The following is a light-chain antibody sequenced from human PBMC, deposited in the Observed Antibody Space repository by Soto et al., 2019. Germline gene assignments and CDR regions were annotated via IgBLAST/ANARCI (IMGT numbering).Light chain of an antibody. V-gene: IGLV1-44*01. CDR1: SSNIGSES. CDR3: ATWDDSLHGVI. CDR2: GDD. J-gene: IGLJ2*01. Sequence: QAVVTQPPSTSGTPGQRVTISCSGSSSNIGSESVNWYQQLPGTAPKLLIYGDDQRPSEVPDRFSGSKSGTSASLAISGLQSEDEADYYCATWDDSLHGVIFGGGTQLTVL.